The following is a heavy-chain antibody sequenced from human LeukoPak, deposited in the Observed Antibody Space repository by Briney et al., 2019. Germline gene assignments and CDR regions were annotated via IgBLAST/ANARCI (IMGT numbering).Heavy chain of an antibody. CDR3: VRGLSGVSSWYFDL. V-gene: IGHV3-53*01. D-gene: IGHD7-27*01. Sequence: GGSLRLSCAASGFTVSSNYLSWVRQAPGKGLVWVSALHSGGHTFYADSVRGRFTISRDISKNTLYLQMNNLGAEDTALYYCVRGLSGVSSWYFDLWGRGTLISVSS. CDR1: GFTVSSNY. J-gene: IGHJ2*01. CDR2: LHSGGHT.